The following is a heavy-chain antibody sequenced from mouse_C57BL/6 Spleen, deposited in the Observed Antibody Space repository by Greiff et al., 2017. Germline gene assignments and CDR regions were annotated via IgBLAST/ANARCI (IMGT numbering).Heavy chain of an antibody. CDR1: GYSITSGYY. V-gene: IGHV3-6*01. J-gene: IGHJ1*03. Sequence: EVQLQESGPGLVKTSQSLSLTCPVTGYSITSGYYWTRIRQFPGPNPGGMGSISYDGSNNYNPSLKNRHSITRETSKNQFFLKLNSVTTEDTATYYYASRRGDYWYFDVWGTGTTVTVSS. CDR3: ASRRGDYWYFDV. D-gene: IGHD2-13*01. CDR2: ISYDGSN.